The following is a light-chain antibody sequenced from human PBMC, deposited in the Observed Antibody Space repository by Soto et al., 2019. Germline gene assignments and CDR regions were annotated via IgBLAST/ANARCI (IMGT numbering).Light chain of an antibody. CDR2: DAS. J-gene: IGKJ4*01. V-gene: IGKV3-15*01. CDR3: QQYEEWPPQLT. Sequence: EIVMTQSPATLSAPPGEGATLSCRAGQSVGVNLAWYQQMPGQAPRLLVYDASTRATGVPARFSGSGSGTEFTLTISILQSEDFAVYYCQQYEEWPPQLTFGGGTKVEI. CDR1: QSVGVN.